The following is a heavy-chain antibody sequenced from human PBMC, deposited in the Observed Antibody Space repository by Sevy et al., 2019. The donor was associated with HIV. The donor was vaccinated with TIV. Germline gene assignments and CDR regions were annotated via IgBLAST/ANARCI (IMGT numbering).Heavy chain of an antibody. CDR3: ARAVYPYQLLSHYYYGMDV. CDR1: GFTFSSYA. J-gene: IGHJ6*02. Sequence: GGSLRLSCAASGFTFSSYAMHWVHQAPGKGLEWVAVISYDGSNKYYADSVKGRFTISRDNSKNTLYLQMNSLRAEDTAVYYCARAVYPYQLLSHYYYGMDVWGQGTTVTVSS. V-gene: IGHV3-30*04. CDR2: ISYDGSNK. D-gene: IGHD2-2*01.